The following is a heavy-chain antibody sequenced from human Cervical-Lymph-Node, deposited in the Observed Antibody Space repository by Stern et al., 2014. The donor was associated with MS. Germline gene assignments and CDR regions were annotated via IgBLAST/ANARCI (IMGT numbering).Heavy chain of an antibody. V-gene: IGHV3-21*01. J-gene: IGHJ4*02. D-gene: IGHD4-17*01. CDR1: GFTFRHYS. CDR2: ISNNSSHT. CDR3: ARARVGDYARSPHLDS. Sequence: EVQLVESGGGLFKPWESLRLPCAASGFTFRHYSLHWVRQAPGKGLACISSISNNSSHTYYADSVECRFAITSDSAKDTVSLHMISLRAEDTAVYYCARARVGDYARSPHLDSWGQGTLVTVSS.